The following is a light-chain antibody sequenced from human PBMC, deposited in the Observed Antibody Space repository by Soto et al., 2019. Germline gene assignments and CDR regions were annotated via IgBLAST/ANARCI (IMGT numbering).Light chain of an antibody. CDR1: QSVGSH. CDR2: DAS. Sequence: EIVMTQSPATLSVSPGERAALSCRASQSVGSHLAWYQQKPGQAPRLLIYDASARATGIPARFSGSGSGTEFTLTICSLQYEDFADYYCQHYNTWPHTFGQGTDLEIK. J-gene: IGKJ2*01. CDR3: QHYNTWPHT. V-gene: IGKV3-15*01.